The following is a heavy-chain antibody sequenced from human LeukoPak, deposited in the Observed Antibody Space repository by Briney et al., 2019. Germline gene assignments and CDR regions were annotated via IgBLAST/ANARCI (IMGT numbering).Heavy chain of an antibody. CDR1: GDSVSSNSAA. CDR3: ARAEKDLDIYESYFDY. V-gene: IGHV6-1*01. J-gene: IGHJ4*02. Sequence: SQTLSLTCAISGDSVSSNSAAWNWIRQSPSRGLEWLGRTYYRSKWYNDYAVSVKSRITINPDTSKNQFSLQLNSVTPEDTAVYYCARAEKDLDIYESYFDYWGQGTLVTVSS. CDR2: TYYRSKWYN. D-gene: IGHD3-9*01.